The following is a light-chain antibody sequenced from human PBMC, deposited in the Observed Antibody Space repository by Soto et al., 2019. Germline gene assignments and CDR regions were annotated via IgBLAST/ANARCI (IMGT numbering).Light chain of an antibody. Sequence: EIVMTQSPATLSVSPGERATLSCRASQSISSNLAWSQQNPGQAPRLLMYGASTRATGIPARFSGSGSGTEFTLTISSLQSEDFAVYYCQQYNNGPLTFGQGTKVEIK. CDR2: GAS. CDR1: QSISSN. V-gene: IGKV3-15*01. CDR3: QQYNNGPLT. J-gene: IGKJ1*01.